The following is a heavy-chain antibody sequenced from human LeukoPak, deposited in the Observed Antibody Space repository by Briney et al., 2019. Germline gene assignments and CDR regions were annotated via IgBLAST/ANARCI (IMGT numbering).Heavy chain of an antibody. CDR1: GFTFSRYW. D-gene: IGHD2-8*01. J-gene: IGHJ4*02. CDR3: VRVSCTNGVCYGFDY. Sequence: GGSLRLSCAASGFTFSRYWISWVRQAPGKGLEWVANIKQDGSEKYYVDSVKGRFTISRDNAKNSLYLRMNSLRGEDTAVYYCVRVSCTNGVCYGFDYWGQGTLVTVSS. CDR2: IKQDGSEK. V-gene: IGHV3-7*01.